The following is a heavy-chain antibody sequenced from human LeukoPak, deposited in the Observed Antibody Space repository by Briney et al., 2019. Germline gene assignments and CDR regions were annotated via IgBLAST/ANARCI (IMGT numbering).Heavy chain of an antibody. D-gene: IGHD2-15*01. Sequence: GGSLRLSCAASGFTFSSSAMSWVRQVPGKGLEWISGISSSGGSTNYADSVRGRFTISRDNSKSTLYLQVNSLTADDTAVYYCARETSSVHSNAGPPFDYWGQGTLVTVSS. CDR1: GFTFSSSA. CDR3: ARETSSVHSNAGPPFDY. J-gene: IGHJ4*02. V-gene: IGHV3-23*01. CDR2: ISSSGGST.